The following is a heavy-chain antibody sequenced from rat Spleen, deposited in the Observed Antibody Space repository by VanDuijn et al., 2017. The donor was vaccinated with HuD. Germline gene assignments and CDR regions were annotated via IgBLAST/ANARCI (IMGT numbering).Heavy chain of an antibody. CDR3: ARRHYGYTDYFDY. CDR1: GYSITSNY. J-gene: IGHJ2*01. CDR2: INYSGST. D-gene: IGHD1-9*01. V-gene: IGHV3-1*01. Sequence: EVQLQESGPGFVKPSQSLSLTCSVTGYSITSNYWAWIRKFPGNKMEWLGYINYSGSTSFNPSLESRISITRDTSQNQFFLQLNSVTTEDTATYYCARRHYGYTDYFDYWGQGVMVTVSS.